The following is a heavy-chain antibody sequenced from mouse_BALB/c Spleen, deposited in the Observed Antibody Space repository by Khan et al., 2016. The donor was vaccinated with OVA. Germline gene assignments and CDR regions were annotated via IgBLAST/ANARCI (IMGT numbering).Heavy chain of an antibody. CDR3: AREGYYGSRRAWFAY. J-gene: IGHJ3*01. Sequence: QVRLQQSGAELVRPGSSVKISCKASGYAFSSYWMNWVKQRPGQGLEWIGQIYPGGGNTYYSGNFKGKATLTAAKSSNTAYMQLSTLTSEDSAVYFCAREGYYGSRRAWFAYWGQGTLVTVSA. CDR2: IYPGGGNT. D-gene: IGHD1-1*01. V-gene: IGHV1-80*01. CDR1: GYAFSSYW.